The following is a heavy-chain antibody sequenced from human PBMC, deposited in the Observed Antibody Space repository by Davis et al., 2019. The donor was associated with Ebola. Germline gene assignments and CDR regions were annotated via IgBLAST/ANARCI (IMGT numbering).Heavy chain of an antibody. J-gene: IGHJ4*02. Sequence: SETLSLTCTVSGGSISSSSYYWSWIRQPPGKGLEWIGYFYYSGSTNYNPSLKSRVTISVDTSKNQFSLKLSSVTAADTAVYYCARVTRGWASIDYWGQGTLVTVSS. D-gene: IGHD5-12*01. CDR3: ARVTRGWASIDY. CDR2: FYYSGST. V-gene: IGHV4-61*01. CDR1: GGSISSSSYY.